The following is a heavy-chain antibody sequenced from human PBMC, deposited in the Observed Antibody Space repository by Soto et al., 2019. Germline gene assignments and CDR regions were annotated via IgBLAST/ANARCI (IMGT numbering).Heavy chain of an antibody. D-gene: IGHD1-26*01. CDR2: ISYDGSNK. CDR3: ARGGGGGSYRTFDY. Sequence: GGSLRLSCAASGFTFSSYAMHWVRQAPGKGLEWVAVISYDGSNKYYADSVKGRFTISRDNSKNTLYLQMNSLRAEDTAVYYCARGGGGGSYRTFDYWGQGTLVTVSS. CDR1: GFTFSSYA. J-gene: IGHJ4*02. V-gene: IGHV3-30-3*01.